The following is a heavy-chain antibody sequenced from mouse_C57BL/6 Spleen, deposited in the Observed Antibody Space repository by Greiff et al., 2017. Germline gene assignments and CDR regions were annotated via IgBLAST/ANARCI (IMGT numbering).Heavy chain of an antibody. D-gene: IGHD3-1*01. V-gene: IGHV1-85*01. CDR2: IYPRDGST. Sequence: QVHVKPSGPELVKPGASVKLSCKASGYTFTSYDINWVKQRPGQGLEWIGWIYPRDGSTKSNEKFKGKATLTVDTSSSTAYMELHSLTSEDSAVYFCARTSSRAMDYWGQGTSVTVSS. CDR1: GYTFTSYD. CDR3: ARTSSRAMDY. J-gene: IGHJ4*01.